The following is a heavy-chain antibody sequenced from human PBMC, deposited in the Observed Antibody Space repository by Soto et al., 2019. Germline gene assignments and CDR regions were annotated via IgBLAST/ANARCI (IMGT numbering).Heavy chain of an antibody. CDR1: GYTFTNYG. CDR2: IGGYKGNT. D-gene: IGHD5-18*01. CDR3: APHTLDTGMPSGY. V-gene: IGHV1-18*01. Sequence: GASVKVSCKASGYTFTNYGVSWVRPAPGQGLEWMGWIGGYKGNTNYAQKLQGRVTLTTDTSTSTAYMELRSLRSDDTAVYYCAPHTLDTGMPSGYWGQGTLVTVSS. J-gene: IGHJ4*02.